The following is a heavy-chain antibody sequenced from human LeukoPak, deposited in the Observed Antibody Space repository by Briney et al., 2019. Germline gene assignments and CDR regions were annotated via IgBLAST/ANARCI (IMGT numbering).Heavy chain of an antibody. CDR2: IYYSGST. D-gene: IGHD4-17*01. V-gene: IGHV4-59*04. CDR1: GGSISNYY. Sequence: SETLSLTCTVSGGSISNYYWSWIRQPPGKGLEWIGYIYYSGSTYYNPSLKSRVTISVDTSKNQFSLKLSSVTAADTAVYYCARLDYGRDYWGQGTLVTVSS. CDR3: ARLDYGRDY. J-gene: IGHJ4*02.